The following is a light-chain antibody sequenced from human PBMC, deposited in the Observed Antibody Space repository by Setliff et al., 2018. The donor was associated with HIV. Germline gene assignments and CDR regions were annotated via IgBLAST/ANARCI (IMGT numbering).Light chain of an antibody. V-gene: IGLV2-14*03. CDR1: NSDIGSHDY. CDR2: SVT. Sequence: QSVLTQPASVSGSPGQSITISCSGTNSDIGSHDYVSWYQQHPGKAPKLIIFSVTNRPSGVSDRFSGSKSGNTASLTISGLQPEDEADYYGASHRDINTLEVFGTGTKVTVL. CDR3: ASHRDINTLEV. J-gene: IGLJ1*01.